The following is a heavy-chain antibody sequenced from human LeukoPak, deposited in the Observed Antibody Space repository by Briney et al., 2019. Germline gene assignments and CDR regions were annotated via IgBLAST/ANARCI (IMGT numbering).Heavy chain of an antibody. V-gene: IGHV4-39*07. D-gene: IGHD6-6*01. J-gene: IGHJ6*03. Sequence: SETLSLTCTVSGDSISSSSYYWGWIRQPPGKGLEWIGSIYYSGSTYYNPSLKSRVTISVDTSKNQFSLKLSSVTAADTAVYYCGALLGARHDYYYYYMDVWGKGTTVTVSS. CDR2: IYYSGST. CDR3: GALLGARHDYYYYYMDV. CDR1: GDSISSSSYY.